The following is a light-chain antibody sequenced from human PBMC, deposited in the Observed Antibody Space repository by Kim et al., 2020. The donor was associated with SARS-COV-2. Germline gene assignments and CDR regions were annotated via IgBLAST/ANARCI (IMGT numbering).Light chain of an antibody. CDR3: QQFGHSPHT. V-gene: IGKV3-20*01. CDR2: CAF. CDR1: QGVSSTD. J-gene: IGKJ1*01. Sequence: SPGERATRSCRASQGVSSTDVAGYQQKPGQAPSLLIYCAFSRAPGIPDRFSGRGSGTDFTLTISRLEPDELGVYYCQQFGHSPHTVGQGTKVDIK.